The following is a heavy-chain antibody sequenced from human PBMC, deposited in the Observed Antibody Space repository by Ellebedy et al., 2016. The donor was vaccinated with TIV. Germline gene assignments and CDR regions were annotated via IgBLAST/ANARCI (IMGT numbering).Heavy chain of an antibody. CDR3: ARGDGPGSYLIDY. D-gene: IGHD3-10*01. Sequence: PGGSLRLSCSASGFTFSTYAMHWVRQAPGKGLEWVALMSYDGSTIKYADSVKGRFTISRDNSRSTVYMQMNSLRAEDTAVYYCARGDGPGSYLIDYWGQGTLVTVSS. J-gene: IGHJ4*02. CDR2: MSYDGSTI. V-gene: IGHV3-30*04. CDR1: GFTFSTYA.